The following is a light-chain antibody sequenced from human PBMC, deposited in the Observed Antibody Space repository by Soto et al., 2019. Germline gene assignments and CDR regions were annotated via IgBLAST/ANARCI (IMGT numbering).Light chain of an antibody. Sequence: EIEMTQSPATLSLAPGEIVTLYFRASESVSTNLAWYQQKAGQAPRLLIYGASTRATGIPARFSGSGSGTEFTLTISSLQSEDFAVYYCHQYHLWPWTFGQGTRLEIK. CDR2: GAS. V-gene: IGKV3D-15*01. J-gene: IGKJ5*01. CDR3: HQYHLWPWT. CDR1: ESVSTN.